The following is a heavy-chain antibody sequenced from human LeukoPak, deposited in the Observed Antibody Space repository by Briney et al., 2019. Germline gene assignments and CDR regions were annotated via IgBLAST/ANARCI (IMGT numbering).Heavy chain of an antibody. V-gene: IGHV1-2*06. CDR3: ARDLKIVVPAAPDYYYGMDV. CDR2: INPNSGGT. CDR1: GYTFTGYY. Sequence: ASVKVSCKASGYTFTGYYMHWVRQAPGQGLEWMGRINPNSGGTNYAQKFQGRVTMTRDTSISTAYMELSRLRSDGTAVYYCARDLKIVVPAAPDYYYGMDVWGQGTTVTVSS. D-gene: IGHD2-2*01. J-gene: IGHJ6*02.